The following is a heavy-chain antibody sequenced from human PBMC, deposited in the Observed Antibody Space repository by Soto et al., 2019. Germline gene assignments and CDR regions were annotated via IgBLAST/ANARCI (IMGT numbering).Heavy chain of an antibody. Sequence: SCKASGYTFTSYAMHWVRQAPGKGLEWVAVISYDGSNKYYADSVKGRFTISRDNSKNTLYLQMNSLRAEDTAVYYCARGGLSYDSSGYDYFDYWGQGTLVTVSS. V-gene: IGHV3-30-3*01. CDR3: ARGGLSYDSSGYDYFDY. CDR1: GYTFTSYA. D-gene: IGHD3-22*01. J-gene: IGHJ4*02. CDR2: ISYDGSNK.